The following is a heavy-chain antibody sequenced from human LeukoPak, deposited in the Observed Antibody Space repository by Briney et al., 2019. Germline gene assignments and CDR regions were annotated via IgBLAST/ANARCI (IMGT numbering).Heavy chain of an antibody. D-gene: IGHD1-26*01. Sequence: HSGGSLRLSCAASGFTFSSYGMHWVRQAPGKGLEWVSVIYSGGSTYYADSVKGRFTISRDNSKNTLYLQMNSLRAEDTAVYYCARETSGSYYFDYWGQGTLVTVSS. J-gene: IGHJ4*02. V-gene: IGHV3-66*01. CDR1: GFTFSSYG. CDR2: IYSGGST. CDR3: ARETSGSYYFDY.